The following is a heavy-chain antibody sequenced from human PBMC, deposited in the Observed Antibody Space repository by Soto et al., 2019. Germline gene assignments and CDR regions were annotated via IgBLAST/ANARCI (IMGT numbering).Heavy chain of an antibody. CDR3: ARPTYYYDSSGPPAY. J-gene: IGHJ4*02. D-gene: IGHD3-22*01. V-gene: IGHV4-31*03. Sequence: SETLSLTCTVSGGSISRGGYYWSWIRQNPGKGLEWIGYTYNSVSTYYNPSLKSRVTISVDTSKNQFSLKLTSVTAEDTAVYYCARPTYYYDSSGPPAYWGQGTLVTVSS. CDR1: GGSISRGGYY. CDR2: TYNSVST.